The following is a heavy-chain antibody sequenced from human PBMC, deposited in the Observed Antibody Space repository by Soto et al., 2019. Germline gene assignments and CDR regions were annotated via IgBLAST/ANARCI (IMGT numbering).Heavy chain of an antibody. CDR3: ATLNSFGSDY. CDR1: GFTFSSYS. D-gene: IGHD5-18*01. CDR2: ISSSSTYI. Sequence: GSLRLSCAASGFTFSSYSMNWVRQAPGKGLEWLSSISSSSTYIFYADSVKGRFTNSTDNAKNSLFVQMNSLRAEDTAVYYCATLNSFGSDYWGRGTLVTVSS. J-gene: IGHJ4*02. V-gene: IGHV3-21*01.